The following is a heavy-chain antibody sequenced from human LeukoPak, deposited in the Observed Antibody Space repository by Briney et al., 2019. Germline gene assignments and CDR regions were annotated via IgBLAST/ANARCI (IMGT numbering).Heavy chain of an antibody. CDR2: IWYDGSNK. CDR3: ARHTAMVSDY. V-gene: IGHV3-33*01. J-gene: IGHJ4*02. CDR1: GFTFSSYG. Sequence: GGSLRLSCAASGFTFSSYGMHWVRQAPGKGLEWVAAIWYDGSNKYYADSVKGRFTISRDNSKNTLYLQMNSLRAEDTAVYYCARHTAMVSDYWGQGTLVTVSS. D-gene: IGHD5-18*01.